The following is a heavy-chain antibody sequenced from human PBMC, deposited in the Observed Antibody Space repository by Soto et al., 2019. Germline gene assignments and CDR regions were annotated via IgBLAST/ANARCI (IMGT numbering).Heavy chain of an antibody. CDR2: IIGSRSYI. J-gene: IGHJ4*02. CDR3: ARSEYTYVENDY. Sequence: EVQLVESGGGLVKPGGSLRLSCAASGFTLSHYTMSWVRQAPGKGLEWVSSIIGSRSYIYYADSVKGRFTISRDNAKNSLSLQMNSLRAEDTAVYDCARSEYTYVENDYWGQGTLVPVS. CDR1: GFTLSHYT. V-gene: IGHV3-21*01. D-gene: IGHD5-18*01.